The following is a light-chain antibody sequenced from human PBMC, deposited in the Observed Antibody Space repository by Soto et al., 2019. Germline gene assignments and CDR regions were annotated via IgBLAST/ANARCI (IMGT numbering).Light chain of an antibody. J-gene: IGKJ3*01. V-gene: IGKV3-15*01. CDR3: QQYKEWPFT. CDR1: QSVGRN. CDR2: GTS. Sequence: EIVMTQSPVALSVSPGESAALSCRASQSVGRNFAWYQQRPGQAPRVLIYGTSTRATGVPARFSGSGSGTDSTLTNSRIQLSEYEVEYCQQYKEWPFT.